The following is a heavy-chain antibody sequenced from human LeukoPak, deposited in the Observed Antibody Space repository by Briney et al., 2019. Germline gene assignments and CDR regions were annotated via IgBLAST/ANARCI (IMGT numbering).Heavy chain of an antibody. D-gene: IGHD5-18*01. CDR3: ARGTAMEDFDY. CDR2: MNPNSGNT. J-gene: IGHJ4*02. Sequence: ASVKLSCTASGYTFTSYDINWVRQATGQGLEWMGWMNPNSGNTGYAQKFQGRVTITRNTSISTAYMELSSLRSEDTAVYYCARGTAMEDFDYWGQGTLVTVSS. V-gene: IGHV1-8*03. CDR1: GYTFTSYD.